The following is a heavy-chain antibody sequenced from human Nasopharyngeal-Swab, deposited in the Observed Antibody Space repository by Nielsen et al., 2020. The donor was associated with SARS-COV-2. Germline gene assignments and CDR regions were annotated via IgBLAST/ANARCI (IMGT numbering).Heavy chain of an antibody. Sequence: GGSLRLSCAASGFTFSSYSMNWVRQAPGKGLEWVSSISSSSSYIYYADSVKGRFTISRDNAKNSLYLQMNSLRAEDTAVYYCARGSYYYGSSGYYDYWGQGTLVTVSS. CDR1: GFTFSSYS. CDR2: ISSSSSYI. J-gene: IGHJ4*02. V-gene: IGHV3-21*01. CDR3: ARGSYYYGSSGYYDY. D-gene: IGHD3-22*01.